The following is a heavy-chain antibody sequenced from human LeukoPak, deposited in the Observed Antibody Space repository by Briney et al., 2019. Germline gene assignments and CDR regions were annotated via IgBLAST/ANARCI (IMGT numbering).Heavy chain of an antibody. CDR1: GFTFSNHG. CDR3: TRAIEGAFDI. Sequence: SGGSLRLSCAASGFTFSNHGMNWVRQAPGKGLEWVGFIRSKAYGGTTEYAASVKGRFTLSRDDSKSIAYLQMNSLKTEDTAVYYCTRAIEGAFDIWGQGTMVTVSS. V-gene: IGHV3-49*04. CDR2: IRSKAYGGTT. J-gene: IGHJ3*02.